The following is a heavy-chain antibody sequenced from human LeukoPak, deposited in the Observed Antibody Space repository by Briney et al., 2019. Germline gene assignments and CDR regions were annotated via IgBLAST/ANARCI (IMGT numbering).Heavy chain of an antibody. J-gene: IGHJ4*02. CDR2: ISTSGGYI. CDR3: ARDLVLSRSVGASEKVDY. CDR1: GFTFSSYA. Sequence: PGGSLRLSCAASGFTFSSYAMSWVRQAPGKGLEWVSSISTSGGYIYYADSVKGRFTMSRDNAKNSLYLQMDSLRAEDTAVYYCARDLVLSRSVGASEKVDYWGQGTLVTVSS. V-gene: IGHV3-21*01. D-gene: IGHD1-26*01.